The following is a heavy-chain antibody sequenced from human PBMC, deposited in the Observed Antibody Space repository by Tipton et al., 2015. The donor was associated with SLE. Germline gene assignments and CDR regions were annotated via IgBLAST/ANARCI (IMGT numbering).Heavy chain of an antibody. Sequence: GLVKPSETLSLTCTVSGGSISSSSYYWGWIRQPPGKGLEWIGSIYYSGSTYYNPSLKSRVTISVDTSKNQFSLKLGSVTAADTAVYYCARGYYYYMDVWGKGTTVTVSS. CDR1: GGSISSSSYY. V-gene: IGHV4-39*07. CDR3: ARGYYYYMDV. CDR2: IYYSGST. J-gene: IGHJ6*03.